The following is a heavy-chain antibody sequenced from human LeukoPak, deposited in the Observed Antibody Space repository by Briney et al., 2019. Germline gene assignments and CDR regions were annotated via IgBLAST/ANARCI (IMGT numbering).Heavy chain of an antibody. D-gene: IGHD2-2*01. CDR3: ARESCSSISCYGWFDA. J-gene: IGHJ5*02. CDR1: GYTFTDYY. V-gene: IGHV1-2*06. CDR2: INPNSGGT. Sequence: ASVKVSCKASGYTFTDYYMHWVRQVPGQGLEWMGRINPNSGGTDYAQKFQGRVTMTRDTSISTAYMELSRLRSDDTAVYYCARESCSSISCYGWFDAWGQGTLVTVSS.